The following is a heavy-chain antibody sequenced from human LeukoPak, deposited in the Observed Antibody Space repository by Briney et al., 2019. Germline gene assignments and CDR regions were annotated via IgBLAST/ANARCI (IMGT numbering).Heavy chain of an antibody. J-gene: IGHJ3*02. D-gene: IGHD3-22*01. CDR2: IKQDGSEK. Sequence: GGSLRLSCAASGFTFSSYAMSWVRQAPGKGLEWVANIKQDGSEKYYVDSVKGRFTISRDNAKNSLYLQMNSLRAEDTAVYYCARDYYDSSGYYSLDAFDIWGQGTMVTVSS. V-gene: IGHV3-7*03. CDR1: GFTFSSYA. CDR3: ARDYYDSSGYYSLDAFDI.